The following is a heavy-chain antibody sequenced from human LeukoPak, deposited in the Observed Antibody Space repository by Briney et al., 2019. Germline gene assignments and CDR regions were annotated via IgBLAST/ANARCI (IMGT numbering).Heavy chain of an antibody. CDR2: ISAYNGNT. D-gene: IGHD6-19*01. CDR3: GRVAAVAGYFDY. Sequence: ASVKVSCKASGYTFTSYGISWVRQAPGQGLEWMGWISAYNGNTNYAQKLQGRVTMTTDTSTSTAYMELRSLRSDDTAVYYCGRVAAVAGYFDYWGQGTLVTVSS. CDR1: GYTFTSYG. V-gene: IGHV1-18*01. J-gene: IGHJ4*02.